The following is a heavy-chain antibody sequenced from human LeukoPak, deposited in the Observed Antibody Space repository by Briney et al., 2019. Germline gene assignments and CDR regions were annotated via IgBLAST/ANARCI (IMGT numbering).Heavy chain of an antibody. Sequence: GGSLRLSCAASGFTFSSYAMSWVRQAPGKGLEWVSAISGSGGSTYYADSVKGRFTISRDNSKNTLYLQMNSLRAEDTALYYCARAGHCTNGICYTPDFDYWGQGTLVTVSS. D-gene: IGHD2-8*01. CDR1: GFTFSSYA. CDR3: ARAGHCTNGICYTPDFDY. J-gene: IGHJ4*02. V-gene: IGHV3-23*01. CDR2: ISGSGGST.